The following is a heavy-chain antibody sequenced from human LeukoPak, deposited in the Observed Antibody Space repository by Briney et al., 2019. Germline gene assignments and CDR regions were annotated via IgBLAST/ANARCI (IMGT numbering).Heavy chain of an antibody. CDR3: ARRMLLGFDY. CDR2: IYYSGST. J-gene: IGHJ4*02. V-gene: IGHV4-39*01. CDR1: GGSISSSSYY. Sequence: PSETLSLTCTVSGGSISSSSYYWGWIRQPPGKGLEWIGSIYYSGSTYYNPSLKSRVTISVDTSKNQFSLKLSSVTAADTAVYYCARRMLLGFDYWGQGTLVTVSS. D-gene: IGHD2-15*01.